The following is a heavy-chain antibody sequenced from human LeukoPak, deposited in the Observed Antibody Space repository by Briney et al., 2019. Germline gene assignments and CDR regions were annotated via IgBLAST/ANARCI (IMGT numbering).Heavy chain of an antibody. CDR2: IIPIFGTA. D-gene: IGHD2-2*01. CDR3: ASQQLGCCSSTSCYFDY. J-gene: IGHJ4*02. CDR1: GGTFSSYA. V-gene: IGHV1-69*01. Sequence: ASVKVSCKASGGTFSSYAISWVRQAPGQGLEWMGGIIPIFGTANYAQKFQGRVTITADESTSTAYMELSSLRSEDTAVYYCASQQLGCCSSTSCYFDYWGQGTLVTVSS.